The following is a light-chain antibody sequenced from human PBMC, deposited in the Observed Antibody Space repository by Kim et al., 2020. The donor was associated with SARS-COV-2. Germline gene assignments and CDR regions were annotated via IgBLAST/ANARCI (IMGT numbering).Light chain of an antibody. CDR1: NIGSKS. CDR2: YDS. V-gene: IGLV3-21*04. J-gene: IGLJ2*01. CDR3: QVWDSSSDHVV. Sequence: APGKPARITCGGNNIGSKSVDWYQQMPGQAPVLVIYYDSDRPSGIPERFSGSNSGNTATLTISRVEAGDEADYYCQVWDSSSDHVVFGGGTQLTVL.